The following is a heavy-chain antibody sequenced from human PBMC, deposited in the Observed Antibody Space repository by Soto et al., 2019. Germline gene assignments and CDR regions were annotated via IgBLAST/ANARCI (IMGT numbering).Heavy chain of an antibody. CDR2: INHSGST. V-gene: IGHV4-34*01. CDR1: GGSFSGYY. J-gene: IGHJ5*02. Sequence: SETXSLTCAVYGGSFSGYYWSWIRQPPGKGLEWIGEINHSGSTNYNPSLKSRVTISVDTSKNQFSLKLSSVTAADTAVYYCARGSRITMIVVVITTIWFDPWGQGTLVTVSS. D-gene: IGHD3-22*01. CDR3: ARGSRITMIVVVITTIWFDP.